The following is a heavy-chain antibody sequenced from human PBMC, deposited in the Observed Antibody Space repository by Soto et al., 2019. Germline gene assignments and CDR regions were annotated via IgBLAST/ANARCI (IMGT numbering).Heavy chain of an antibody. V-gene: IGHV4-31*03. CDR3: AIRRENYYMDV. J-gene: IGHJ6*03. Sequence: SETLSLTCTVSGGSISSGGYYWSWIRQHPGKGLEWIGYIYYSGSTYYNPSLKSRVTISVDTSKNQFSLKLSSVTAADTAVYYCAIRRENYYMDVWGKGTTVTVSS. CDR2: IYYSGST. CDR1: GGSISSGGYY.